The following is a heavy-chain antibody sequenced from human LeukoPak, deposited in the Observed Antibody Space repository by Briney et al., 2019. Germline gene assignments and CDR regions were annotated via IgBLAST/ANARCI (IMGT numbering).Heavy chain of an antibody. CDR3: ATHPETGTTEYFDY. CDR1: GFTFSGYG. V-gene: IGHV3-30*02. J-gene: IGHJ4*02. D-gene: IGHD1-7*01. Sequence: PGGSLRLSCAASGFTFSGYGMHWVRQAPGKELEWVAFIRYDGSNKYYADSVKGRFTISRDNSKNTLYLQMNSLRAEDTAVYYCATHPETGTTEYFDYWGQGTLVTVSS. CDR2: IRYDGSNK.